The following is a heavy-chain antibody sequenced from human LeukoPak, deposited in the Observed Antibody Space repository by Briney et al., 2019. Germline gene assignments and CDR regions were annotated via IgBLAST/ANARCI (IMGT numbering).Heavy chain of an antibody. CDR2: IYYSGST. V-gene: IGHV4-59*08. Sequence: SETLSLTCIVSGGSISSYYWSWIRQPPGKGLGWIGYIYYSGSTNYNPSLKSRVTISVDTSKNQFSLRLSSVTAADTAVYYCARLYYYDSSGYYYTFDYWGQGTLVTVSS. D-gene: IGHD3-22*01. CDR1: GGSISSYY. J-gene: IGHJ4*02. CDR3: ARLYYYDSSGYYYTFDY.